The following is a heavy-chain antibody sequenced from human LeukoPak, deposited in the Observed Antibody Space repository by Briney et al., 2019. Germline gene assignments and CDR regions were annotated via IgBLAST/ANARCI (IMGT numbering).Heavy chain of an antibody. CDR2: ISSSSSYI. CDR1: GFTFSSYS. Sequence: GGSLRLSCVASGFTFSSYSTKWVRQAPGKGLEWVSSISSSSSYIYYADSVKGRFTISRDNAKNSLYLQMNSLRAEDTAVYYCARDEAVAGGFDYWGQGTLVTVSS. CDR3: ARDEAVAGGFDY. V-gene: IGHV3-21*01. J-gene: IGHJ4*02. D-gene: IGHD6-19*01.